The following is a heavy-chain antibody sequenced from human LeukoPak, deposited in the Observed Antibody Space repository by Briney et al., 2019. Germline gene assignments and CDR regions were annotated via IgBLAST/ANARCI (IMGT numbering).Heavy chain of an antibody. J-gene: IGHJ4*02. D-gene: IGHD6-19*01. CDR2: IYHSGST. CDR1: GYSISSGYY. Sequence: SETLSLTCTISGYSISSGYYWGWIRQPPGKGLEWIGSIYHSGSTYYNPSLQCRVTISLDTSENQFSLKLSSVTASDTAVYYCASDLYSSGWGYFDYWGQGTLVTVSS. V-gene: IGHV4-38-2*02. CDR3: ASDLYSSGWGYFDY.